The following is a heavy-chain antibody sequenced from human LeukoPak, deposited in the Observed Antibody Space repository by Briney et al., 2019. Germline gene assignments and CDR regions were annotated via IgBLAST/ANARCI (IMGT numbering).Heavy chain of an antibody. J-gene: IGHJ4*02. D-gene: IGHD4-23*01. CDR1: GGSISSSSYY. V-gene: IGHV4-39*01. Sequence: SETLSLTCTVSGGSISSSSYYWGWIRQPPGKGLEWIGSIYYSGSTYYNPSLKSRVTISVDTSKNQFSLKLSSVTAADTAVYYCARRGDYGGNLDYWGQGTLVTVSS. CDR2: IYYSGST. CDR3: ARRGDYGGNLDY.